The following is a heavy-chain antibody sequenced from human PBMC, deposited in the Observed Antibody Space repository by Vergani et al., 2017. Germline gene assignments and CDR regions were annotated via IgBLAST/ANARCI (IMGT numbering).Heavy chain of an antibody. D-gene: IGHD1-26*01. CDR3: AIGSFDYYMDV. V-gene: IGHV4-59*01. J-gene: IGHJ6*03. CDR2: IYYSGST. Sequence: QVQLQESGPGLVKPSGTLSLTCAVSGGSISSYYWSWIRQLPGKGLEWIGYIYYSGSTNYNPSLKIRVTISVDTSKNQFSLKLRSVTAADTAVYYCAIGSFDYYMDVWGKGP. CDR1: GGSISSYY.